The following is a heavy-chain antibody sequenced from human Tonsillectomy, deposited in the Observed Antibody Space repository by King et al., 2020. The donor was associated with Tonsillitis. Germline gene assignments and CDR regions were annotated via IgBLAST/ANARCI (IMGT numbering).Heavy chain of an antibody. Sequence: VQLQESGPGLVKPSETLSLNCSVSGYSISSGYYWGWIRQPPGKGLEWIGSINHSRNTYYNPSLKSRVTISVDTYKNQFSLKLTSVTAADPALYYCARVEYTSSSPSMDYWGQGTLVPVSS. CDR2: INHSRNT. CDR3: ARVEYTSSSPSMDY. J-gene: IGHJ4*02. D-gene: IGHD6-6*01. CDR1: GYSISSGYY. V-gene: IGHV4-38-2*02.